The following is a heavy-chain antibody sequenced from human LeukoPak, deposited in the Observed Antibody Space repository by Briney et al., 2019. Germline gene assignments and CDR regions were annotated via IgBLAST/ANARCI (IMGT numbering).Heavy chain of an antibody. D-gene: IGHD3-22*01. CDR2: IYNSADT. CDR3: ARGGAGDSSGYIDY. J-gene: IGHJ4*02. CDR1: GASISSYY. V-gene: IGHV4-4*07. Sequence: SETLSLTCTVSGASISSYYWSWIRQPAGKGLEWIGRIYNSADTNYNPSLKSRVTISVDTSKNQFSLKLSSVTAADTAVYYCARGGAGDSSGYIDYWGQGTLVTVSS.